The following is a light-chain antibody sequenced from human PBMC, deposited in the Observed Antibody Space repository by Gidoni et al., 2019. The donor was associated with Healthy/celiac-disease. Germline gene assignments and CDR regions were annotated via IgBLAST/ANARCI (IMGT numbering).Light chain of an antibody. CDR1: QSISSW. V-gene: IGKV1-5*03. J-gene: IGKJ2*01. CDR2: KAS. Sequence: IHMTQSPSTLSASVGDRVTITCRARQSISSWLAWYQQKPGKAPKLLIYKASSLESGVPSRFSGSGSGTEFTITISSLKPDDFATYYCQQYNSYPYTFGQGTKMEIK. CDR3: QQYNSYPYT.